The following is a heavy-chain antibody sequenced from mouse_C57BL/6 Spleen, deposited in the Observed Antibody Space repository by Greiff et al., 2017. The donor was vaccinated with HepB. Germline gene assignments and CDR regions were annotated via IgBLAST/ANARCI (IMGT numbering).Heavy chain of an antibody. J-gene: IGHJ1*03. D-gene: IGHD2-1*01. CDR1: GYSFTGYY. V-gene: IGHV1-31*01. CDR2: IYPYNGVS. CDR3: ARLGGNYDWYFDV. Sequence: EVHLVESGPELVKPGASVKISCKASGYSFTGYYMHWVKQSHGNILDWIGYIYPYNGVSSYNQKFKGKATLTVDKSSSTAYMELRSLTSEDSAVYYCARLGGNYDWYFDVWGTGTTVTVSS.